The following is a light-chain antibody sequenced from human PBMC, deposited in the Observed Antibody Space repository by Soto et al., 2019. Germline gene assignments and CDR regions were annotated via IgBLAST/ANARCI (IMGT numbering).Light chain of an antibody. CDR1: QSVLYSSNNKNY. CDR2: WAS. V-gene: IGKV4-1*01. J-gene: IGKJ1*01. CDR3: QQYYSPPPT. Sequence: DIVMTQSPDSLAVSLGERATINCKSSQSVLYSSNNKNYLAWYQQKPGQPPKLLIYWASTRESGVPDRFGGSGSGTDFTRTISSLQAEDVAVYYCQQYYSPPPTFGQGTKVDIK.